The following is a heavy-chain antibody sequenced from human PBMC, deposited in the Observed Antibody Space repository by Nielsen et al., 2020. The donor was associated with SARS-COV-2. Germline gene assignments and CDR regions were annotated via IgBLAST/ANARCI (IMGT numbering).Heavy chain of an antibody. Sequence: WVRQAPGQRLEWMGWSNGGNGDSECSQNFQDRVTTTRDTSARTAYMELSSLRSEDTAVYYCARSYGPPESYYYYGMDVWGQGTTVTVSS. J-gene: IGHJ6*02. CDR2: SNGGNGDS. CDR3: ARSYGPPESYYYYGMDV. D-gene: IGHD5-18*01. V-gene: IGHV1-3*01.